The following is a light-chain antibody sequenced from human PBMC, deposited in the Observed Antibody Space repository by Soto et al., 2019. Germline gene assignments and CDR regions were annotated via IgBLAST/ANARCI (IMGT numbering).Light chain of an antibody. V-gene: IGKV3-15*01. CDR2: GAS. CDR3: QQYNNWWT. J-gene: IGKJ1*01. CDR1: QSVSSN. Sequence: EIVMTQSPATLSVSPGERATLSCRASQSVSSNLAWYQQKPGQAPRLLLYGASTRATAIPARFSGSGSGTEFTLTISSLESEDFAVYYCQQYNNWWTFGQGTKVDIK.